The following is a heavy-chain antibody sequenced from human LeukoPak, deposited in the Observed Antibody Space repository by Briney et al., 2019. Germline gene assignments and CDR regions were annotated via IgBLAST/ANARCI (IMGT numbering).Heavy chain of an antibody. CDR2: ISSSSSTI. V-gene: IGHV3-48*04. CDR3: AKLGVVTIDY. D-gene: IGHD3-3*01. CDR1: GFTFSSYS. J-gene: IGHJ4*02. Sequence: PGGSLRLSCAASGFTFSSYSMNWVRQAPGKGLEWVSYISSSSSTIYYADSVKGRFTISRDNAKNTLYLQMNSLRAEDTAVYYCAKLGVVTIDYWGQGTLVTVSS.